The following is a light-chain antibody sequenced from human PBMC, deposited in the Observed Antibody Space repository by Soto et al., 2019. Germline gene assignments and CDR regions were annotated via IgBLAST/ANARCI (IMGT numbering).Light chain of an antibody. Sequence: QSVLTQPASVSGSPGQSITISCTGTSSDVGGYNYVSWYQQHPGKAPKLMIYDVSNRPSGISNLFSGSKSGNTASLTISRLHAEDEADYYCSSYIGSSTMVFGGGTKLTVL. J-gene: IGLJ2*01. CDR1: SSDVGGYNY. CDR2: DVS. CDR3: SSYIGSSTMV. V-gene: IGLV2-14*01.